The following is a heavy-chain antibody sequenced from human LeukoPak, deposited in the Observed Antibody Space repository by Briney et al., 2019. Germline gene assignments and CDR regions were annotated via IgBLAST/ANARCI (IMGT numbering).Heavy chain of an antibody. D-gene: IGHD4-17*01. CDR1: EFTFSSYA. CDR2: ISSDGNYE. J-gene: IGHJ3*02. CDR3: ARDQDGTFDI. V-gene: IGHV3-30*04. Sequence: GRSLRLSCAASEFTFSSYAMQWVRQAPGKGLEWVTLISSDGNYEFYADSVKGRFTVSRDNSKDTLYLQMNSLRPEDTALYYCARDQDGTFDIWGQGTMVTVSS.